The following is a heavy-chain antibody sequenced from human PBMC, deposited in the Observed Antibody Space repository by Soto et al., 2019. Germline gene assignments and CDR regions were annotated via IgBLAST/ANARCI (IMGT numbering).Heavy chain of an antibody. V-gene: IGHV3-48*02. J-gene: IGHJ4*02. D-gene: IGHD5-12*01. CDR1: GFTFSSYS. CDR3: ARGCRDGYNSGFPFDY. CDR2: ISSSSSTI. Sequence: EVQLVESGGGLVQPGGSLRLSCAASGFTFSSYSMNWVRQAPGKGLEWVSYISSSSSTIYYADSVKGRFTISRDNAKNSLYLQMNSLRDEDTAVYYCARGCRDGYNSGFPFDYWGQGTLVTVSS.